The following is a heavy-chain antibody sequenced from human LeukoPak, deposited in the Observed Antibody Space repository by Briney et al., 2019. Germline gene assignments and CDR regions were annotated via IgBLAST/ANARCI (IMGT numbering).Heavy chain of an antibody. CDR2: INPNSGGT. D-gene: IGHD6-19*01. Sequence: ASVKVSCKASGYTFTGYYMHWVRQAPGQGLEWMGWINPNSGGTNYAQKFQGRVAMTRDTSISTAYMELSRLRSDDTAVYYCARDFSPGSSGWYVRWGQGTQVTVSS. CDR3: ARDFSPGSSGWYVR. J-gene: IGHJ4*02. V-gene: IGHV1-2*02. CDR1: GYTFTGYY.